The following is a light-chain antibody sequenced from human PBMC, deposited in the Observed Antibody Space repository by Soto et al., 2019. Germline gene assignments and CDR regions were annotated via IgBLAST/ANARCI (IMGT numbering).Light chain of an antibody. J-gene: IGKJ1*01. CDR1: QSVASY. V-gene: IGKV3-11*01. Sequence: EIVLTQSPATLSLSPGEGAPLSCRASQSVASYLAWYQQKPGQAPRLLIYDASNRATGIPARFSGSGSGTDFTLTISSLEPEDSAVYYCQQRSNWPLTFGQGTKVDIK. CDR3: QQRSNWPLT. CDR2: DAS.